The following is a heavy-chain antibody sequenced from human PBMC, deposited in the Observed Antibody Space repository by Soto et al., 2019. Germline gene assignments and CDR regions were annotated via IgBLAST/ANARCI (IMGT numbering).Heavy chain of an antibody. CDR3: AKCMTTVTTFPSDV. CDR1: GFTFSSYA. D-gene: IGHD4-17*01. CDR2: ISGTGAGT. V-gene: IGHV3-23*01. Sequence: EVQLLESGGGLVQPGGSLRLSCAASGFTFSSYAMSWVRQAPGKGLEWVSAISGTGAGTYYADSVKGRFTISRDNSKNTLYLQMNSLRAEDTAVYYCAKCMTTVTTFPSDVWGQGTMVTVSS. J-gene: IGHJ3*01.